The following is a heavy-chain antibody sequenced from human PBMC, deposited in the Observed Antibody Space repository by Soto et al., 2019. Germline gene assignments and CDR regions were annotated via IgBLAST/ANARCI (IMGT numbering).Heavy chain of an antibody. D-gene: IGHD3-10*01. J-gene: IGHJ6*02. V-gene: IGHV1-3*01. CDR1: GYTFTSYA. Sequence: ASVKVSCKASGYTFTSYAMHWVRQAPGQRLEWMGWINAGNGNTKYSQKFQGRVTITRDTSASTAYMELSSLRSEDTAVYYCARDMSYYYGSGSYYKIYYYYGMDVWGQGTTVTVSS. CDR3: ARDMSYYYGSGSYYKIYYYYGMDV. CDR2: INAGNGNT.